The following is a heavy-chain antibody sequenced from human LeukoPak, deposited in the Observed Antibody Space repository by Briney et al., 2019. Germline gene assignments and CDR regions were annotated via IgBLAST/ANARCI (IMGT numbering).Heavy chain of an antibody. CDR3: ARRLTQYDCFDP. CDR1: GDIVSSNSVT. CDR2: TYYRSTWYN. Sequence: SQTLSLTCAISGDIVSSNSVTWNWIRQSPSRGLEWMGRTYYRSTWYNDYAVSVRGRITVNPDTSKNQFSLHLNSVTPEDTAVYYCARRLTQYDCFDPWGQGILVTVSS. D-gene: IGHD2-2*01. V-gene: IGHV6-1*01. J-gene: IGHJ5*02.